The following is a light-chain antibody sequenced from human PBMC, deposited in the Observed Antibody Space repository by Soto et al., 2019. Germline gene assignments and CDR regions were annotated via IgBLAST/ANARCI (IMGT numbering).Light chain of an antibody. CDR3: LQYNNWPRT. CDR1: QSVRNY. V-gene: IGKV3-15*01. J-gene: IGKJ1*01. CDR2: GAS. Sequence: IVMTQSPATLSVSPGERATLSCRASQSVRNYLAWYQQRPGQAPRLLIFGASTRATDIPARFSGSGSGTEFTLTISSLQSEDFAVYYCLQYNNWPRTFGQGTKVEIK.